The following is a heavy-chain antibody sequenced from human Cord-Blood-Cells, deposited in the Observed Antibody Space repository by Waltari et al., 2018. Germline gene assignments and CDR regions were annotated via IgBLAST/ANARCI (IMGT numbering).Heavy chain of an antibody. D-gene: IGHD3-10*01. J-gene: IGHJ4*02. CDR3: ASVAPYFTMVRGVIDY. V-gene: IGHV4-39*01. Sequence: QLQLQESGPGRVKPSETLSLTCTVPGGSISSSSYYRGWTRQPPGKGLEWLGSIYYIGSTYYNPSLKSRVTISVDTSKNQFSLKLSSVTAADTAVYYCASVAPYFTMVRGVIDYLGQGTLVTVSS. CDR2: IYYIGST. CDR1: GGSISSSSYY.